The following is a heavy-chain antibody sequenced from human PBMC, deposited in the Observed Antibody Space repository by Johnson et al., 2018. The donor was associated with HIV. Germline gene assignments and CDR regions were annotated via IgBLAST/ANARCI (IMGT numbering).Heavy chain of an antibody. Sequence: VQLVESGGGLVQPGGSLRLSCAASGFSFSSYWMTWVRQAPGKGLEWVASIKQDGSEKYYVDSVKGRFTISRDNAKNSLYLQLNSLRAEDTAVYYCARARVGYSFAGWGTDAFDFWGQGTMVTVSA. CDR3: ARARVGYSFAGWGTDAFDF. J-gene: IGHJ3*01. CDR2: IKQDGSEK. V-gene: IGHV3-7*05. CDR1: GFSFSSYW. D-gene: IGHD5-18*01.